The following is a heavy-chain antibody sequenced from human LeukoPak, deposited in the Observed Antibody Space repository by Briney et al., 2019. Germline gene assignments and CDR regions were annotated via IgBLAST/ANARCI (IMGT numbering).Heavy chain of an antibody. J-gene: IGHJ4*02. D-gene: IGHD4-17*01. CDR2: ISSSGSAI. CDR1: GFTFSTYN. CDR3: ASYGAGEAAFDY. Sequence: PGGSLRLSCEASGFTFSTYNFNWVRQAPGKGLEWVSSISSSGSAIYYGDSLKGRFTISRDNAKNSLYLQMNSLRAEDTAVYYCASYGAGEAAFDYWGQGTLVTVSS. V-gene: IGHV3-21*01.